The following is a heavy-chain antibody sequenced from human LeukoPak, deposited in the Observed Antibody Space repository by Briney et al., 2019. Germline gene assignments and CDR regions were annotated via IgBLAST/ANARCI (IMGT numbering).Heavy chain of an antibody. J-gene: IGHJ4*02. V-gene: IGHV4-59*01. CDR3: ARVSVGYYGSGSYYTLDY. CDR2: IYYSGST. D-gene: IGHD3-10*01. Sequence: PSETLSLTCTVSGGSISSYYWSWTRQPPGKGLEWIGYIYYSGSTNYNPSLKSRVTISVDTSKNQFSLKLSSVTAADTAVYYCARVSVGYYGSGSYYTLDYWGPGTLVTVSS. CDR1: GGSISSYY.